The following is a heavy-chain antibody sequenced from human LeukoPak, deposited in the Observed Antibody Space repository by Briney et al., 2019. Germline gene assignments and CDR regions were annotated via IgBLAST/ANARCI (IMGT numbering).Heavy chain of an antibody. CDR1: GYSISSGYY. CDR3: ARGQAAAGT. V-gene: IGHV4-61*01. D-gene: IGHD6-13*01. CDR2: IYYSGST. Sequence: SETLSLTCTVSGYSISSGYYWGWIRQPPGKGLEWIGYIYYSGSTNYNPSLKSRVTISVDTSKNQFSLKLSSVTAADTAVYYCARGQAAAGTWGQGTLVTVSS. J-gene: IGHJ5*02.